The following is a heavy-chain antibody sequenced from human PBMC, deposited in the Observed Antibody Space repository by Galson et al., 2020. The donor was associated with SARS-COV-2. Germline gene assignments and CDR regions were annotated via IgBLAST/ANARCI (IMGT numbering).Heavy chain of an antibody. CDR1: GGSVYNSAYF. D-gene: IGHD3-3*01. J-gene: IGHJ3*02. Sequence: SKTLSLTCSVSGGSVYNSAYFWAWIRQPPGKGLEFIGNVYYSGSTFFNPSLESRLTISVDTSNNNFSLKLKSVTAADTAVYSCARLTISRDAFDMWGQGTLVTVAS. V-gene: IGHV4-39*01. CDR3: ARLTISRDAFDM. CDR2: VYYSGST.